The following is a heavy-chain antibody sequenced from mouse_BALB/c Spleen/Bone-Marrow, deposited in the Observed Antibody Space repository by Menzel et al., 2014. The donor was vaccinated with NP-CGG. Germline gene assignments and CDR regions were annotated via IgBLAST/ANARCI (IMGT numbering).Heavy chain of an antibody. CDR3: ARAGATVPFDY. D-gene: IGHD1-1*01. CDR2: IYPSDSYT. Sequence: QVQLKESGAELVRPGASVKLSCKASGYTFTSYWINWVKQRPGQGLEWIGNIYPSDSYTNYNQKFKDKATLTVDKSSSTAYMRLSSPTSEDSAVYYCARAGATVPFDYWGQGTTLTVSS. V-gene: IGHV1S126*01. CDR1: GYTFTSYW. J-gene: IGHJ2*01.